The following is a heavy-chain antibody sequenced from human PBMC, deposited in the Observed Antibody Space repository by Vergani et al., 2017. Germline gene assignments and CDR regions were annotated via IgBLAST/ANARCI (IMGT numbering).Heavy chain of an antibody. CDR1: GFTFSSYA. Sequence: EVQLLESGGNLIQPGGSLRLSCGASGFTFSSYAMTWVRLAPGKGLQWVSAISSSGGNTFYTDSVKGRFTISRDNSKNTLYLQMNSLRVEDTAIYYCAKARDPNCKGGNCYSYYYGLDLWGQGTTVTVSS. CDR2: ISSSGGNT. V-gene: IGHV3-23*01. D-gene: IGHD2-21*01. J-gene: IGHJ6*02. CDR3: AKARDPNCKGGNCYSYYYGLDL.